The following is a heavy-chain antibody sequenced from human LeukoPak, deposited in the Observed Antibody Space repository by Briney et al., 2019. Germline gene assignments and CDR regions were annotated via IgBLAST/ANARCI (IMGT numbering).Heavy chain of an antibody. CDR2: SERNSDGGTT. D-gene: IGHD3-10*01. J-gene: IGHJ4*02. Sequence: GGSLRLSCVASGFDLSKVWVTWVRQAPGKGLECVGRSERNSDGGTTDYGAAVKGRFIISRDASENTVYLQMSSLKTEDTAVYFCTTDLSIIWGDIHDYWGQGALVAVSS. CDR3: TTDLSIIWGDIHDY. CDR1: GFDLSKVW. V-gene: IGHV3-15*04.